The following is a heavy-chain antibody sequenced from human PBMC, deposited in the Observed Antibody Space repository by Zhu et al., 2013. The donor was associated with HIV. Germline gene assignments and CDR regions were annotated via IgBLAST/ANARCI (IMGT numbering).Heavy chain of an antibody. J-gene: IGHJ5*02. CDR2: ISAYNGNT. V-gene: IGHV1-18*01. CDR1: GGTFSSYT. Sequence: QVQLVQSGAEVKKPGSSVKVSCKASGGTFSSYTISWVRQAPGQGLEWMGWISAYNGNTNYAQKLQGRVTMTTDTSTSTAYMELRSLRSDDTAVYYCARIKMIFGGIEEKQRDWFDPWGQGTLVTVSS. D-gene: IGHD3-3*01. CDR3: ARIKMIFGGIEEKQRDWFDP.